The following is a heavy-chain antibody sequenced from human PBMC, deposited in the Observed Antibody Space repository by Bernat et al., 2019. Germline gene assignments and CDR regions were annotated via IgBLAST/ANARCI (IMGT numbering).Heavy chain of an antibody. CDR3: AKSFDGYANAFDI. CDR2: ISSSSSYI. J-gene: IGHJ3*02. D-gene: IGHD5-12*01. V-gene: IGHV3-21*04. Sequence: EVQLVESGGGLVKPGGSLRLSCAASGFTFSSYSMNWVRQAPGKGLEWVSSISSSSSYIYYADSVKGRFTISRDNAKNTLYLQMNSLRAEDTAVYYCAKSFDGYANAFDIWGQGTMVTVSS. CDR1: GFTFSSYS.